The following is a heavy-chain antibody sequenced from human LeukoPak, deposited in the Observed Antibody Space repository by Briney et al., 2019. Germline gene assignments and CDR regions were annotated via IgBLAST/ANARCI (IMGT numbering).Heavy chain of an antibody. CDR3: ARADPESGLWDY. J-gene: IGHJ4*02. D-gene: IGHD5-12*01. Sequence: PSETLSLTCAVSGGSTSSGGYSWSWIRQPPGKGLEWIGYIYHSGSTYYNPSLKSRVTISVDRSKNQFSLKLSSVTAADTAVYYCARADPESGLWDYWGQGTLVTVSS. CDR2: IYHSGST. V-gene: IGHV4-30-2*01. CDR1: GGSTSSGGYS.